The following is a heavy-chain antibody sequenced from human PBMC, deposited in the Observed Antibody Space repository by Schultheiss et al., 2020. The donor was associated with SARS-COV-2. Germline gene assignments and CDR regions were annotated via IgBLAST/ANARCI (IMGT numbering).Heavy chain of an antibody. CDR1: GDSSRSRSYY. Sequence: SETLSLTCNVSGDSSRSRSYYWGWIRQPPGKGLEWIGYIYYSGSTNYNPSLKSRVTISVDTSKNQFSLQLNSVTPEDTAVYYCARARGYYDYVWGSHRLHWFDPWGQGTLVTVSS. D-gene: IGHD3-16*02. V-gene: IGHV4-61*05. J-gene: IGHJ5*02. CDR3: ARARGYYDYVWGSHRLHWFDP. CDR2: IYYSGST.